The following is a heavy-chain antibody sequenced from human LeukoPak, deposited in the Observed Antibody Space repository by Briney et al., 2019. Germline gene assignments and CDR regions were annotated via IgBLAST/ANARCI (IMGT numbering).Heavy chain of an antibody. J-gene: IGHJ3*02. D-gene: IGHD4-17*01. Sequence: GGSLTLSCAASGFTFSSYSMNWVCQAPGKGLEWVSSISSSSSYIYYADSVKGRFTISRDNSQNTLYLQLNSLRAEDTAVYYCARTAVTPGSSDAFDIWGQGTMVTVSS. CDR3: ARTAVTPGSSDAFDI. CDR2: ISSSSSYI. V-gene: IGHV3-21*04. CDR1: GFTFSSYS.